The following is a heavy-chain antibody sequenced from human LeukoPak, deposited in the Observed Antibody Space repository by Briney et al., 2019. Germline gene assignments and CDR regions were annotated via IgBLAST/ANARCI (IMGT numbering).Heavy chain of an antibody. V-gene: IGHV3-74*01. CDR1: GFTFSSYW. CDR2: INNDGTST. CDR3: AKVGYCSSANCYNYFDY. D-gene: IGHD2-2*02. Sequence: GGSLRLSCAASGFTFSSYWMHWVRQAPGKGLVWVSRINNDGTSTNYADSVKGRFTISRDNAKNTLYLQMNSLRAEDTAVYYCAKVGYCSSANCYNYFDYWGQGTLVTVSS. J-gene: IGHJ4*02.